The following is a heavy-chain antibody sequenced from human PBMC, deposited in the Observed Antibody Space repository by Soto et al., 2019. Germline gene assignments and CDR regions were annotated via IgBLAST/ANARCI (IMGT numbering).Heavy chain of an antibody. CDR1: GGSFSGYY. Sequence: QVQLQQWGAGLLKPSETLSLTCAVYGGSFSGYYWSWIRQPPGKGLEWIGEINHSGSTNYNPSLKSRVTRSADTSKNQFSLKLSSVTAADTAVYYCARWDYYDSSGYLRFDPWGQGTLVTVSS. D-gene: IGHD3-22*01. V-gene: IGHV4-34*01. CDR2: INHSGST. J-gene: IGHJ5*02. CDR3: ARWDYYDSSGYLRFDP.